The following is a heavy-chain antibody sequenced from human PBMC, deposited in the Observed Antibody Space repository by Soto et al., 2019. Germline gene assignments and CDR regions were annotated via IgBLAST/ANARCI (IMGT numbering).Heavy chain of an antibody. D-gene: IGHD5-18*01. J-gene: IGHJ4*02. CDR3: AKREGNTFGLFH. CDR2: IKTDGSST. CDR1: GFTFSAYW. Sequence: EVQLVESGGGLVQPGGSLRLSCAASGFTFSAYWIHWVRQAPEKGLEWVSRIKTDGSSTDYADSVKGRFTISRDNAKNILYLQMDSLRVEGTAVYYCAKREGNTFGLFHWGQGTLVTVSS. V-gene: IGHV3-74*01.